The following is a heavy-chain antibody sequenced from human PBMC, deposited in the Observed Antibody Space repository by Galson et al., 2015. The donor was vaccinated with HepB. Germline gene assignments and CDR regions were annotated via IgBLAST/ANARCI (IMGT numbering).Heavy chain of an antibody. D-gene: IGHD3-16*02. CDR3: ARDHYDYVWGSYRPPQRYYGMDV. CDR1: GFTFSSYS. J-gene: IGHJ6*02. CDR2: ISSSSSYI. Sequence: SLRLSCAASGFTFSSYSMNWVRQAPGKGLEWVSSISSSSSYIYYADSVKGRFTISRDNAKNSLYLQMNSLRAEDTAVYYCARDHYDYVWGSYRPPQRYYGMDVWGQGTTVTVSS. V-gene: IGHV3-21*01.